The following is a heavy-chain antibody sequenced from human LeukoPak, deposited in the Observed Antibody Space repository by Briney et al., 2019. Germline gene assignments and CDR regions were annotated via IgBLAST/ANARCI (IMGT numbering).Heavy chain of an antibody. CDR2: INNDGSST. CDR3: ARVGYYDSSGSHAFDL. D-gene: IGHD3-22*01. CDR1: GFTFSRYW. V-gene: IGHV3-74*01. J-gene: IGHJ3*01. Sequence: GGSLTLSCAASGFTFSRYWMYWVRQAPGKGLVWVSRINNDGSSTADADSVKGRFTISRDNAKNTLYLQMNSLRAEDAAVYYCARVGYYDSSGSHAFDLWGQGTMVTVSS.